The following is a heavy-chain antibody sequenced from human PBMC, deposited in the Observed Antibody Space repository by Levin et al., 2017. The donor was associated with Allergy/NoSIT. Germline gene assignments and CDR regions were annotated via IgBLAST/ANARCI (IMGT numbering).Heavy chain of an antibody. Sequence: GESLKISCAASGFTFSSYEMNWVRQAPGKGLEWVSYISSSGSTIYYADSVKGRFTISRDNAKNSLYLQMNSLRAEDTAVYYCAREGKIRSMVRGVTHISPTYGMDVWGQGTTVTVSS. CDR2: ISSSGSTI. J-gene: IGHJ6*02. D-gene: IGHD3-10*01. V-gene: IGHV3-48*03. CDR1: GFTFSSYE. CDR3: AREGKIRSMVRGVTHISPTYGMDV.